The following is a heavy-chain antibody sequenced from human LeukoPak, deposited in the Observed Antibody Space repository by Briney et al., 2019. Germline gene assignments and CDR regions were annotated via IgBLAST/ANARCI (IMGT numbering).Heavy chain of an antibody. CDR3: ARDLRECSGGSCYIFDY. D-gene: IGHD2-15*01. CDR2: ISSSSSYI. V-gene: IGHV3-21*04. CDR1: GFTFSSYS. Sequence: GSLRLSCAASGFTFSSYSMNWVRQAPGKGLEWVSSISSSSSYIYYADSVKGRFTISRDNAKNSLFLQMNSLRAEDTAVYYCARDLRECSGGSCYIFDYWGQGTLVTVSS. J-gene: IGHJ4*02.